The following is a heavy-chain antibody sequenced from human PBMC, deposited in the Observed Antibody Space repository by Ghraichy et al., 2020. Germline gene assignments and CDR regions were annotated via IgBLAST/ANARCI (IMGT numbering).Heavy chain of an antibody. D-gene: IGHD3-22*01. V-gene: IGHV1-69*04. Sequence: SVKVSCKASGGTFSSYAISWVRQAPGQGLEWMGRIIPILGIANYAQKFQGRVTITADKSTSTAYMELSSLRSEDTAVYYCARDYYYDSSGYLSAFDIWGQGTMVTVSS. CDR3: ARDYYYDSSGYLSAFDI. CDR1: GGTFSSYA. J-gene: IGHJ3*02. CDR2: IIPILGIA.